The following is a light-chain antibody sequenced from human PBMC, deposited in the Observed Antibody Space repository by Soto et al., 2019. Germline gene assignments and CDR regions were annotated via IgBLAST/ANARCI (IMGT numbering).Light chain of an antibody. Sequence: EILMTQSPATLSVSPGERATLSCRASQSLNRNLAWYQQKPGQAPRLIIYGASTRASGIPARFSGSGSGTEFTITISSLQSEDFALYYRQHYNDWPPAFTFGPGTKVDL. CDR2: GAS. CDR1: QSLNRN. J-gene: IGKJ3*01. CDR3: QHYNDWPPAFT. V-gene: IGKV3D-15*01.